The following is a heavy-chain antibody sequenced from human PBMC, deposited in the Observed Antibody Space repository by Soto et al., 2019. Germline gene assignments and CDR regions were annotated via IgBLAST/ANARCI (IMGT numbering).Heavy chain of an antibody. CDR3: TRSITGTTSPEY. D-gene: IGHD1-20*01. V-gene: IGHV3-72*01. CDR2: SRDKGNSYST. J-gene: IGHJ4*02. Sequence: EVQLVESGGGLVQPGGSLRLSCAGSGFTFSDYYIDWVRQAPGKGLEWVGRSRDKGNSYSTDYAASVKGRFTISRDASKISPFEQTKRVRTEDTGLYYSTRSITGTTSPEYWGQGTLVTINS. CDR1: GFTFSDYY.